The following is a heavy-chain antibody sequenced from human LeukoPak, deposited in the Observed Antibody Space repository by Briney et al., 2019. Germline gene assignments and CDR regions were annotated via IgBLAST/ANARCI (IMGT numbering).Heavy chain of an antibody. J-gene: IGHJ6*03. D-gene: IGHD2-15*01. CDR3: ARLLVHYYMDV. CDR2: MNPNSGNT. CDR1: GYTFTSYD. V-gene: IGHV1-8*03. Sequence: ASVKVSCKASGYTFTSYDINWARQATGQGLEWMGWMNPNSGNTGYAQKFQGRVTITRNTSISTAYMELSSLRSEDTAVYYCARLLVHYYMDVWGKGTTVTVSS.